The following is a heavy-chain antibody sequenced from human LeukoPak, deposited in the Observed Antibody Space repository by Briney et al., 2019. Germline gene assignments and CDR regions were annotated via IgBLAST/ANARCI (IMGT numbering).Heavy chain of an antibody. Sequence: GGSLRLSCAASGFTVSSNYMSWVRQAPGKGLEWVSVIYSGGSTYYADSVKGRFTISSDNSKNTLYLQMNSLRAEDTAVYYCARNRDGYTYYWGQGTLVTVSS. V-gene: IGHV3-53*01. CDR1: GFTVSSNY. J-gene: IGHJ4*02. D-gene: IGHD5-24*01. CDR2: IYSGGST. CDR3: ARNRDGYTYY.